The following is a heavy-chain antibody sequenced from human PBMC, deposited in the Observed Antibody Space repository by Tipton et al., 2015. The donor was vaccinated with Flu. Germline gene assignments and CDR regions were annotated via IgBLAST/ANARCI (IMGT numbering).Heavy chain of an antibody. CDR3: VRDVYGTDAFEI. Sequence: TLSLTCTVSGDSISSYYCTWIRQPAGKGLEWIGRISTSGNTNYNPSLKSRVTMSVDTSKNQFSLKLSSVTAADTAVYYCVRDVYGTDAFEIWGQGTKVTVSS. J-gene: IGHJ3*02. CDR2: ISTSGNT. CDR1: GDSISSYY. V-gene: IGHV4-4*07. D-gene: IGHD2-8*01.